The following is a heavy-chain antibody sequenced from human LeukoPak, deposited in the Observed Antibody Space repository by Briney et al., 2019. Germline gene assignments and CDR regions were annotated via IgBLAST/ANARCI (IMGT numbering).Heavy chain of an antibody. CDR3: ARSAAGLSYGMDV. CDR2: IYSGGST. J-gene: IGHJ6*02. V-gene: IGHV3-53*01. CDR1: GFTVSSNY. Sequence: GGSLRLSCAASGFTVSSNYMSWVRQAPGKGLEWVSVIYSGGSTYYADSVKGRFTISRDNSKNTLYLQMNSLRAEDTAVYFCARSAAGLSYGMDVWGQGTTVTVSS. D-gene: IGHD6-13*01.